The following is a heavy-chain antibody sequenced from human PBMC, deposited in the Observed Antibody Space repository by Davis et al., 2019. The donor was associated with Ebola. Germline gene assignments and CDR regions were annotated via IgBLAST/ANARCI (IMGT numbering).Heavy chain of an antibody. J-gene: IGHJ6*02. CDR2: IKHDGSGQ. Sequence: GESLKISCAASGFIVSDKYMSWVRQGPGKGLEWVANIKHDGSGQSYVDSVKGRFTISRDNAKNSLYLQMNSLRAEDTAVYYCARDLGLSIAVPAGYGMDVWGQGTTVTVSS. CDR1: GFIVSDKY. CDR3: ARDLGLSIAVPAGYGMDV. D-gene: IGHD2-2*01. V-gene: IGHV3-7*01.